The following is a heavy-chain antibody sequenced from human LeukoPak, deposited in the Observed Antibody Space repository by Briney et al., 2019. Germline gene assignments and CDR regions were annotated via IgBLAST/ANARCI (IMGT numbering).Heavy chain of an antibody. J-gene: IGHJ4*02. CDR3: ARTWLSFDREPFDS. CDR2: IAYDGNNY. Sequence: GGSLRLSCAASGFTFRSYAMHWVRQAPGKGLEWVSLIAYDGNNYYNADSVKGRFTISRDNSKNTVYLQMNSLRPEDTAVYYCARTWLSFDREPFDSWGQGSLVTVSS. V-gene: IGHV3-30*01. CDR1: GFTFRSYA. D-gene: IGHD5-12*01.